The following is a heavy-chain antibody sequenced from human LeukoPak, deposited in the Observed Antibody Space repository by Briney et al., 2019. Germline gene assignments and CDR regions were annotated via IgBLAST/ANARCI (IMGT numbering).Heavy chain of an antibody. Sequence: PGGSLRLSCAASGFTFSSYGMHWVRQAPGKGLEWVAVISYDGSNKYYADSVKGRFTISRDNSKNTLYLQMNSLRAEDTAVYYCAKDYEIHSDTASAFDIWGQGTMVTVSS. CDR3: AKDYEIHSDTASAFDI. V-gene: IGHV3-30*18. CDR2: ISYDGSNK. D-gene: IGHD5-18*01. J-gene: IGHJ3*02. CDR1: GFTFSSYG.